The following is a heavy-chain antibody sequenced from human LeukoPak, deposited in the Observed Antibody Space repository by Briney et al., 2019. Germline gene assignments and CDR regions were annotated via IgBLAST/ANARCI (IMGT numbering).Heavy chain of an antibody. CDR3: ARVGYYDSSGYYSFYHDAFDI. D-gene: IGHD3-22*01. Sequence: GESLKISCKGSGYSFTSYWIGWVRQMPGKGLEWMGIIYPGDSDTRYSPSFQGQVTISADKSISTAYLQWSSLKASDTAMYYCARVGYYDSSGYYSFYHDAFDIWGQGTMVTVSS. CDR2: IYPGDSDT. CDR1: GYSFTSYW. V-gene: IGHV5-51*01. J-gene: IGHJ3*02.